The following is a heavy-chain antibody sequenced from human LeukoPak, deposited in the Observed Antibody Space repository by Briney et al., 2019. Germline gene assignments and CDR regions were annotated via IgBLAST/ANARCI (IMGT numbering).Heavy chain of an antibody. CDR2: IIPIFGTA. J-gene: IGHJ5*02. V-gene: IGHV1-69*05. CDR1: GGTFSSYA. D-gene: IGHD6-6*01. Sequence: SVKVSCKASGGTFSSYAISWVRQAPGQGLEWMGGIIPIFGTANYAQKFQGRVTITTDESTSTAYMELSSLRSDDTAVYYCARELTSIAARPGWFDPWGQGTLVTVSS. CDR3: ARELTSIAARPGWFDP.